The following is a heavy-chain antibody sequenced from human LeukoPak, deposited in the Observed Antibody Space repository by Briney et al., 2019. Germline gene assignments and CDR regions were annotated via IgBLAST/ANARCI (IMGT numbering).Heavy chain of an antibody. D-gene: IGHD3-3*01. J-gene: IGHJ6*03. CDR2: IIPIFGTA. V-gene: IGHV1-69*01. CDR1: GGTFSSYA. CDR3: ARTPLRFLEWLSAPNYYYYYMDV. Sequence: SVKVSCKASGGTFSSYAISWVRQAPGQGLEWMGGIIPIFGTANYAQKFQGRVTITADESTSTAYMELSSLRSEDTAVYYCARTPLRFLEWLSAPNYYYYYMDVWGKGTTVTVSS.